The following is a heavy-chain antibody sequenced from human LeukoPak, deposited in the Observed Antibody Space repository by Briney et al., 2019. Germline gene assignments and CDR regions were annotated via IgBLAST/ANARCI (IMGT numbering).Heavy chain of an antibody. CDR1: GFTFNIYA. V-gene: IGHV3-23*01. CDR2: ISGSGGST. D-gene: IGHD3-3*01. J-gene: IGHJ6*03. Sequence: PGGSLRLSCAASGFTFNIYAMSWVRQAPGKGLEWVSAISGSGGSTYYADSVKGRFTISRDNSKNTLYLQMNSLRAEDTAVYYCAKGARRFLEWLLDYYYYMDVWDKGTTVTVSS. CDR3: AKGARRFLEWLLDYYYYMDV.